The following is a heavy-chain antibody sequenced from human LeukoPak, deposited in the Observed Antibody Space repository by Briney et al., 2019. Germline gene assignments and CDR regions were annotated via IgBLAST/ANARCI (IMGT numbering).Heavy chain of an antibody. CDR1: RFPVNNNV. V-gene: IGHV3-30*18. Sequence: GGSLRLSCAASRFPVNNNVIHWVRQAPGKGLEWVAVISYDGENEYYADSVKGRFTISRDNSKNTLYLQMNSLRVGDTAVYYCAKDWGNRFDYWGQGTLVTVSS. CDR3: AKDWGNRFDY. D-gene: IGHD3-16*01. J-gene: IGHJ4*02. CDR2: ISYDGENE.